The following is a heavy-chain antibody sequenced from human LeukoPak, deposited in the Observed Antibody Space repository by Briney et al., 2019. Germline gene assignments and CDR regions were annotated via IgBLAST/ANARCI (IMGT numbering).Heavy chain of an antibody. Sequence: GGSLRLSCAASGFTFSSYSMNWVRQAPGKGLEWVSSISSSSSYIYYADSVKGRFTISRDNAKNSQYLQMNSLRAEDTAVYYCARDPGYSSQYYFDYWGQGTLVTVSS. CDR1: GFTFSSYS. CDR2: ISSSSSYI. D-gene: IGHD5-18*01. CDR3: ARDPGYSSQYYFDY. J-gene: IGHJ4*02. V-gene: IGHV3-21*01.